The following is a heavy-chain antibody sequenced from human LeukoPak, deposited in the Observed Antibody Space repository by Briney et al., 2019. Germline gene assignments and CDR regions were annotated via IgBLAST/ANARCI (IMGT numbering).Heavy chain of an antibody. CDR2: ISAYNGKT. CDR1: GYTFTSYG. D-gene: IGHD2-15*01. V-gene: IGHV1-18*01. J-gene: IGHJ5*02. CDR3: ARDRKRGIYCSGGSCYINWFDP. Sequence: GASVTVSCTASGYTFTSYGISWVRQAPGQGLEWMGWISAYNGKTNYAQKLQGRVTMTTDTSTSTAYMELRSLRSDDTAVYYCARDRKRGIYCSGGSCYINWFDPWGQGTLVTVSS.